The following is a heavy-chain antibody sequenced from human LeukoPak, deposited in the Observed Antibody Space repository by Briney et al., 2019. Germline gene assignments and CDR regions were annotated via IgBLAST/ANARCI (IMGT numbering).Heavy chain of an antibody. D-gene: IGHD4-23*01. Sequence: PGGSLRLSCAASGFTFSSYSMNWVRQAPGKGLEWVSSISSSSSYIYYADFVKGRFTISRDNAKNSLYLQMNSRRAEDTAVYYCARDRTVVTPGAFDIWGQGTMVTVSS. CDR3: ARDRTVVTPGAFDI. CDR1: GFTFSSYS. V-gene: IGHV3-21*04. J-gene: IGHJ3*02. CDR2: ISSSSSYI.